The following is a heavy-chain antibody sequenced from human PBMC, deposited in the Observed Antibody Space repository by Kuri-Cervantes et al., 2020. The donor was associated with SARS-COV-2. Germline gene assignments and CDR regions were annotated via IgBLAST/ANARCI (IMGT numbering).Heavy chain of an antibody. D-gene: IGHD1-14*01. V-gene: IGHV4-38-2*02. CDR3: ARDPNTNHNNWFDP. J-gene: IGHJ5*02. CDR2: IYHSGST. Sequence: AETLSLTCAVSGYSISSGYYWGWIRQPPGKGLGWIGSIYHSGSTYYNPSLKSRVTISVDTSKDQFSLKLSSVTAADTAVYYCARDPNTNHNNWFDPWGQGTLVTVSS. CDR1: GYSISSGYY.